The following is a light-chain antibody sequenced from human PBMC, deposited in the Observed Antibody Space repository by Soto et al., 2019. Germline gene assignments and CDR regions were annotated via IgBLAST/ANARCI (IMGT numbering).Light chain of an antibody. J-gene: IGKJ5*01. V-gene: IGKV1-5*03. CDR1: QTISTW. CDR3: QQLNSYPIT. CDR2: KAS. Sequence: DIQMTQSPSSLSASVGDRVTITCRASQTISTWVAWYQQKPGSAPKLLIYKASSLETGVPSRFSGSGSGTEFTLTISSLQPEDFATYYCQQLNSYPITFGQGTRLEIK.